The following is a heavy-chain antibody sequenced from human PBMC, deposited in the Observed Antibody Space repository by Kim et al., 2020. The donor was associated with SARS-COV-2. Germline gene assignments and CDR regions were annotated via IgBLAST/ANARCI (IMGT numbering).Heavy chain of an antibody. CDR2: IYYSGST. V-gene: IGHV4-39*01. CDR3: ARISKWFGESAQSLAFDY. D-gene: IGHD3-10*01. J-gene: IGHJ4*02. CDR1: GGSISSSSYY. Sequence: SETLSLTCTVSGGSISSSSYYWGWIRQPPGKGLEWIGSIYYSGSTYYNPSLKSRVTISVDTSKNQFSLKLSSVTAADTAVYYCARISKWFGESAQSLAFDYWGQGTLVTVSS.